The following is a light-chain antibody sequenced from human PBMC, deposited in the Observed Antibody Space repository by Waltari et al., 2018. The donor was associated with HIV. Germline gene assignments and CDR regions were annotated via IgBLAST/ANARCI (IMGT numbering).Light chain of an antibody. CDR1: SSDVGNYNL. Sequence: QSVLTQPASVSGSPGQSITISCTGTSSDVGNYNLVSWYQQHPGKAPKLIIYEVTERTAWVANRFPGFKSANTASLTISGVQAEDEADYYCFSYVGSSLWVCGGGTKLTVL. V-gene: IGLV2-23*02. J-gene: IGLJ3*02. CDR3: FSYVGSSLWV. CDR2: EVT.